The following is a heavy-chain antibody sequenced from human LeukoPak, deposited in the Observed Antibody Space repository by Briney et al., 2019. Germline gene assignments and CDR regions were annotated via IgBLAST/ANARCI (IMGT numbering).Heavy chain of an antibody. Sequence: GGSLRLSCAASGFTFSSYAMHWVRQAPGKGLEWVAVISYDGSNKYYADSVKGRFTISRDNSKNTLYLQMNSLRAEDTAVYYCAKLGSHCSGGRCYTCDYWGQGTLVTVSS. D-gene: IGHD2-15*01. CDR1: GFTFSSYA. J-gene: IGHJ4*02. CDR2: ISYDGSNK. V-gene: IGHV3-30-3*02. CDR3: AKLGSHCSGGRCYTCDY.